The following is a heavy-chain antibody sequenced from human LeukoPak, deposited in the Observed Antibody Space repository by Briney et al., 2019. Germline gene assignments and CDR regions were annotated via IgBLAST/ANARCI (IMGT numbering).Heavy chain of an antibody. CDR2: ISWDGGST. CDR1: GFTFSSYG. D-gene: IGHD3-3*01. Sequence: GGSLRLSCAASGFTFSSYGMHWVRQAPGKGLEWVSLISWDGGSTYYADSVKGRFTISRDNSKNSPYLQMNSLRAEDTALYYCAKAGRSGYYPYYYYYMDVWGKGTTVTVSS. CDR3: AKAGRSGYYPYYYYYMDV. V-gene: IGHV3-43D*03. J-gene: IGHJ6*03.